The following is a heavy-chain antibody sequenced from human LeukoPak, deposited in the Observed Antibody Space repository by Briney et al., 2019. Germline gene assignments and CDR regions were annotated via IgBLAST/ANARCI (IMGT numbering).Heavy chain of an antibody. CDR2: MNPNSGNT. CDR3: ARIRGVWFGDVLTGSWFDP. CDR1: GYTFSGYD. J-gene: IGHJ5*02. D-gene: IGHD3-10*01. Sequence: ASVKVSCKASGYTFSGYDINWVRQATGQGLEWMGWMNPNSGNTGYAQKFQGRVTFTRDTSISTAYMELSSLRSGDTAVYYCARIRGVWFGDVLTGSWFDPWGQGTLVTVSS. V-gene: IGHV1-8*03.